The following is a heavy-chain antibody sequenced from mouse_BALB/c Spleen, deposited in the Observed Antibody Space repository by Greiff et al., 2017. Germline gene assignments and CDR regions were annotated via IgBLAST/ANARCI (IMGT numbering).Heavy chain of an antibody. J-gene: IGHJ4*01. V-gene: IGHV5-6-4*01. Sequence: DVMLVESGGGLVKPGGSLKLSCAASGFTFSSYTMSWVRQTPEKRLEWVATISSGGSYTYYPDSVKGRFTISRDNAKNTLYLQMSSLKSEDTAMYYCTRITTVVGGAMDYWGQGTSVTVSS. CDR3: TRITTVVGGAMDY. D-gene: IGHD1-1*01. CDR1: GFTFSSYT. CDR2: ISSGGSYT.